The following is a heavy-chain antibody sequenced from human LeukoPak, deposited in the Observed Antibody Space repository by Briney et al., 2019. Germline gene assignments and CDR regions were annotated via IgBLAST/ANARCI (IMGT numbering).Heavy chain of an antibody. CDR3: ARDRSSSWYDWFDP. CDR2: ISYDGSNK. CDR1: GFTFSSYA. V-gene: IGHV3-30*04. Sequence: AGRSLRLSCAASGFTFSSYAMHWVRQAPGKGLELGAVISYDGSNKYYAESVKCRFTMSRDNSKNTLYLQMNSLRAEDTAVYYCARDRSSSWYDWFDPWGKGTLVTVSS. J-gene: IGHJ5*02. D-gene: IGHD6-13*01.